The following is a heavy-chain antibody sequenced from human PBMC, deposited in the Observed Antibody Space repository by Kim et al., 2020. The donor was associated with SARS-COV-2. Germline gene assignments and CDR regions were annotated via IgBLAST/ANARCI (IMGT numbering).Heavy chain of an antibody. V-gene: IGHV5-51*01. CDR2: DT. D-gene: IGHD6-13*01. Sequence: DTRYSPAFQGQVTISADKSISTAYLQWSSLKASDTAMYYCARTAAGIDYWGQGTLVTVSS. J-gene: IGHJ4*02. CDR3: ARTAAGIDY.